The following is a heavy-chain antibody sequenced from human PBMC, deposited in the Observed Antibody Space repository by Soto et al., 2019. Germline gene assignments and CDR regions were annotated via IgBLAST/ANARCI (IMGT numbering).Heavy chain of an antibody. CDR3: ARGYCSSTSCQYYFDF. D-gene: IGHD2-2*01. Sequence: ASVKVSCKASGYTFTSYGIHWVRQAPGQRYEWMGWINGGNGDTKYSQKFQGRVTITRDTSASTAYMELTSLGSEDTAVYHCARGYCSSTSCQYYFDFWGQGTLVTVSS. V-gene: IGHV1-3*01. J-gene: IGHJ4*02. CDR1: GYTFTSYG. CDR2: INGGNGDT.